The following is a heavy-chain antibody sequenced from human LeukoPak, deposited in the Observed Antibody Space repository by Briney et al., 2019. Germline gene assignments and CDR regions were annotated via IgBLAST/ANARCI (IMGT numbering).Heavy chain of an antibody. Sequence: GGSLRRSCAASGFTFSSYSMNWVRQAPGKGLEWVSSISSSSSYIYYADSVKGRFTISRDNAKNSLYLQMNSLRAEDTAVYYCARDASAAAGTYHFDYWGQGTLVTVSS. CDR1: GFTFSSYS. V-gene: IGHV3-21*01. J-gene: IGHJ4*02. CDR2: ISSSSSYI. CDR3: ARDASAAAGTYHFDY. D-gene: IGHD6-13*01.